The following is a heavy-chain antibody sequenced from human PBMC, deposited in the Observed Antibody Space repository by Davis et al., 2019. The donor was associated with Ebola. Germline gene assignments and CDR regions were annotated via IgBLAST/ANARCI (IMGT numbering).Heavy chain of an antibody. CDR2: IWYDGSNK. Sequence: GESLKISCAASGFTFSSYGMHWVRQAPGKGLEWVAVIWYDGSNKYYADSVKGRFTISRDNSKNTLYLQMNSLRAEDTAVYYCAKDACGGDCYSEQFWGQGTLVTVSS. CDR3: AKDACGGDCYSEQF. J-gene: IGHJ4*02. V-gene: IGHV3-30*02. CDR1: GFTFSSYG. D-gene: IGHD2-21*02.